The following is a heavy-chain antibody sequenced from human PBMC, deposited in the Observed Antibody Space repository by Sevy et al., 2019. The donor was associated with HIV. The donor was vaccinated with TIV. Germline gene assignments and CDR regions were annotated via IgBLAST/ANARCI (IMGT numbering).Heavy chain of an antibody. CDR1: GYTLTELS. J-gene: IGHJ4*02. V-gene: IGHV1-24*01. Sequence: ASVKVSCKVSGYTLTELSMHWVQQAPGKGLEWMGSFDPEDGETIYSQNFQGRVTMTEDRSTDTAYMELSSLRSEDTAVYYCATTKDYYDSSGYPFDYWGQGTLVTVSS. CDR2: FDPEDGET. CDR3: ATTKDYYDSSGYPFDY. D-gene: IGHD3-22*01.